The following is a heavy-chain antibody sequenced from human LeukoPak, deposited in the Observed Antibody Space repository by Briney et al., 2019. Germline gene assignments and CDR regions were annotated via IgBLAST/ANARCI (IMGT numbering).Heavy chain of an antibody. CDR2: INPNSGGT. V-gene: IGHV1-2*04. CDR1: GYTFTGYY. CDR3: ARALYSSGWYWDLGFDY. Sequence: ASVKVSCKASGYTFTGYYMHWVRQAPGQGLEWMGWINPNSGGTNYAQKFQGWVTMTRDTSISTAYMELSRLRSDDTAVYYCARALYSSGWYWDLGFDYWGQGTLVTVSS. D-gene: IGHD6-19*01. J-gene: IGHJ4*02.